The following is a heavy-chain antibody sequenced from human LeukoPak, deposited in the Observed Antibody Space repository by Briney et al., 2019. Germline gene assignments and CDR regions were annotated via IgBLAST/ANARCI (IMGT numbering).Heavy chain of an antibody. Sequence: PSETLSLTCTVSGGSMSTYYWTWIRQPPGKGLEWIGFIYYTGSTNYNPSLKSRVTMFADMSKNQFSLRLSSVTAADTAVYYCARHRAYSSSSPFDYWGQGTLVTVSS. D-gene: IGHD6-6*01. CDR2: IYYTGST. V-gene: IGHV4-59*08. J-gene: IGHJ4*02. CDR1: GGSMSTYY. CDR3: ARHRAYSSSSPFDY.